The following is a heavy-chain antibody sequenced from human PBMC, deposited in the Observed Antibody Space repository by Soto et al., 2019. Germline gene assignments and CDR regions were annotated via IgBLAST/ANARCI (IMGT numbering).Heavy chain of an antibody. Sequence: GGSLRLSCTASGFTFSSYAMSWFRQAPGRGLEWVSSIVGTGANTYYADSVKGRFTISRDNSKNMLFLKLGSLRAEDTAVYYCGKGTAPAYWGQGTLVTVSS. CDR3: GKGTAPAY. CDR1: GFTFSSYA. CDR2: IVGTGANT. J-gene: IGHJ4*02. V-gene: IGHV3-23*01.